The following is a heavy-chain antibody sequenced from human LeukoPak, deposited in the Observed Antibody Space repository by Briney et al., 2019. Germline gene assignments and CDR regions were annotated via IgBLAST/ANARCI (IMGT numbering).Heavy chain of an antibody. J-gene: IGHJ4*02. V-gene: IGHV3-7*01. Sequence: GGSLRLSCAASGFTFSGYWMSWVRQAPGKGLEWVATVTQDGSEKYYVDSVKGRFTISRDNAKNTVYLQMNSLRVEDTAVYFCAREGGEQELANWGQGTLVTVSS. CDR1: GFTFSGYW. CDR3: AREGGEQELAN. D-gene: IGHD6-13*01. CDR2: VTQDGSEK.